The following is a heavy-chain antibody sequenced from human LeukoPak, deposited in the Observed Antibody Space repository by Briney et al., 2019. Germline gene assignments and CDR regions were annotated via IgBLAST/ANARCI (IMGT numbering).Heavy chain of an antibody. CDR3: AKITKATTPNY. V-gene: IGHV3-23*01. J-gene: IGHJ4*02. D-gene: IGHD4-17*01. CDR2: ITDSGRKT. Sequence: GGSLRLSCAASGFTFSGYSMNWVRQASGRGLEWVSGITDSGRKTYYADSVKGRFSISRDNSKNTVYLQMSDLRAEDTAVYYCAKITKATTPNYWGQGTLVTVSS. CDR1: GFTFSGYS.